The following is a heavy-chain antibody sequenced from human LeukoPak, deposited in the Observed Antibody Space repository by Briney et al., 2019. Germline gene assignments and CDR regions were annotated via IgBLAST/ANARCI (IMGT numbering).Heavy chain of an antibody. CDR1: GFTVSCNY. J-gene: IGHJ6*04. D-gene: IGHD6-19*01. Sequence: GGSLRLSCAASGFTVSCNYMSWVRQAPGKGLEWVSVIYSGGSTYYADSVKGRFTISRDNSKNTLYLQMNSLRAEDTAVYYCARFRSSGWTYYYYYYGMDVWGKGTTVTVSS. CDR2: IYSGGST. V-gene: IGHV3-53*01. CDR3: ARFRSSGWTYYYYYYGMDV.